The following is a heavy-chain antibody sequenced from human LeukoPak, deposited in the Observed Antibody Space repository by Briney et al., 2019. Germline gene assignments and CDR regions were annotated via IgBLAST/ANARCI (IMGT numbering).Heavy chain of an antibody. CDR3: AKDFDY. CDR1: GFTFDDYA. Sequence: GGSLRLSCAASGFTFDDYAMHWVRQAPGKGLEWVSGISWNSGSIGYADSVKGRFTISRDNAKNSLYLQMNSLRAEDTALYYCAKDFDYWGQGTLVTASS. J-gene: IGHJ4*02. CDR2: ISWNSGSI. V-gene: IGHV3-9*01.